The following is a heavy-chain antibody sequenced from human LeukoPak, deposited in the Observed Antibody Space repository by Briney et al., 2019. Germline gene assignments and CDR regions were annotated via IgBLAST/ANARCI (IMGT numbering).Heavy chain of an antibody. CDR2: IYYSGST. CDR3: ARDIVALDY. J-gene: IGHJ4*02. Sequence: SETLSLTCTVSGGSISSYYWSWIRQPPGKGLEWIGYIYYSGSTNYNPSLKSRVTISVDTSKNQFSLKLSSVTAADTAVYYCARDIVALDYWGQGTLVTVSS. V-gene: IGHV4-59*12. D-gene: IGHD2-15*01. CDR1: GGSISSYY.